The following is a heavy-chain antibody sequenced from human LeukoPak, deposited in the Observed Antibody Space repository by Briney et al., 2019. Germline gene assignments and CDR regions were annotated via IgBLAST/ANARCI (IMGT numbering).Heavy chain of an antibody. D-gene: IGHD2-15*01. CDR1: GGSFRSSSYY. CDR3: AKDCGTGPFACSH. J-gene: IGHJ4*02. Sequence: SETLSLTCTVSGGSFRSSSYYWGWIRQTPGKGLEWIGCIYYSGSTYYNPSLKSRVTISVDTSENQFSLQLNSVTPEDTAVYYCAKDCGTGPFACSHWGQGTLVTVSS. V-gene: IGHV4-39*02. CDR2: IYYSGST.